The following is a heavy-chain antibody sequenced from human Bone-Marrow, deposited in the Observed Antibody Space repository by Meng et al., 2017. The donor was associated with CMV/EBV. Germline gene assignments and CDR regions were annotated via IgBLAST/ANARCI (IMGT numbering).Heavy chain of an antibody. CDR3: ARVGGSSWNPFDY. J-gene: IGHJ4*02. D-gene: IGHD6-13*01. CDR2: INPSDGST. Sequence: ASVKVSCKASGYTFTNYYIHWVRQAPGHGPEWMGIINPSDGSTVYAQKLQGRVTMTRDTSTSTVYMELSSLRSEDTAVYYCARVGGSSWNPFDYWGQGTLVTVSS. V-gene: IGHV1-46*04. CDR1: GYTFTNYY.